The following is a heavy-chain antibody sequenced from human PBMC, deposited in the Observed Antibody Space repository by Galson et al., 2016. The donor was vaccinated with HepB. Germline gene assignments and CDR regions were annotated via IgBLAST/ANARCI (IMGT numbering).Heavy chain of an antibody. J-gene: IGHJ4*02. V-gene: IGHV3-21*01. CDR2: ISPGSSYI. CDR1: GYSFHTYS. CDR3: ARDLHSGAYTFDY. D-gene: IGHD1-26*01. Sequence: SLRLSCAASGYSFHTYSMNWVRQAPGKGLEWVASISPGSSYIYYADSVKGRFTISRDNAKNSLYLQMNSLRDEDTAVYYCARDLHSGAYTFDYWGQGTLVTVSS.